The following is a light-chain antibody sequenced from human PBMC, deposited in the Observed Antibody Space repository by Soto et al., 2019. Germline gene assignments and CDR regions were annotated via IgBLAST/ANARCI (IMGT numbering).Light chain of an antibody. J-gene: IGLJ1*01. Sequence: QSVLTDPAAVSGAHGEWVSIACTDTSSDLDGYNYVSWDQHHPGKATKNIIYDVSNRPSGVSIRFSGSKSDNTASLTISGLHPEDEADYHCSSYTTSNTRQIVFGTGTKVTVL. CDR1: SSDLDGYNY. V-gene: IGLV2-14*03. CDR2: DVS. CDR3: SSYTTSNTRQIV.